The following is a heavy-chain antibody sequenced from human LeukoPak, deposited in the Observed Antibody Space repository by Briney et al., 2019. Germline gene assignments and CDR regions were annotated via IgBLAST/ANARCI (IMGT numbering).Heavy chain of an antibody. V-gene: IGHV4-34*01. Sequence: SETLSLTCAVYGGSFSGYYWSWIRQPPGKGLEWIGEINHSGSTYHNPSLKSRVTISVDTSRNQFSLSVISVTAADTAVYFCARPTTGPATQGYDSWGQGILVTVAS. D-gene: IGHD1-1*01. CDR2: INHSGST. CDR3: ARPTTGPATQGYDS. J-gene: IGHJ4*02. CDR1: GGSFSGYY.